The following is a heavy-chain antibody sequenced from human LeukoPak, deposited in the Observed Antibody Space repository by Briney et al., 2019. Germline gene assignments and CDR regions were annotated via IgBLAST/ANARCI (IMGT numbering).Heavy chain of an antibody. CDR2: ISYDGSYK. V-gene: IGHV3-30*18. D-gene: IGHD3-3*01. J-gene: IGHJ4*02. CDR1: GFTFSTYG. Sequence: GRSLRLSCAASGFTFSTYGMHWVRQAPGKGLEWVAVISYDGSYKYYADSVKGRFTISRDNSKNTLYLQMNSLRAEDTAVYYCAKNSFYDFWKSVHDFWGQGTLVTVSS. CDR3: AKNSFYDFWKSVHDF.